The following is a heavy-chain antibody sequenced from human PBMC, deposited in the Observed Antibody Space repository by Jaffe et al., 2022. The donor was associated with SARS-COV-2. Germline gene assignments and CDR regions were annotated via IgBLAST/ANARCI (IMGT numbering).Heavy chain of an antibody. V-gene: IGHV3-15*01. Sequence: HLVESGGVLVKPGGSLRLSCAGSGFTFSNAWLNWVRQAPGKGLEWVGRIKSKTDGETTDYAAPVRGRFTVSRDDSRNTFYLHMNSLQTEDTAVYYCAFDPRWGVWGQGTLVTVSS. CDR1: GFTFSNAW. CDR2: IKSKTDGETT. D-gene: IGHD1-26*01. CDR3: AFDPRWGV. J-gene: IGHJ1*01.